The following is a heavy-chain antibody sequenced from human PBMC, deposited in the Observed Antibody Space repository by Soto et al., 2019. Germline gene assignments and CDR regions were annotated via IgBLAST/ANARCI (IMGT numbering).Heavy chain of an antibody. CDR3: ARGGYYYVWGSYRMYGADAFDI. V-gene: IGHV1-69*01. D-gene: IGHD3-16*02. J-gene: IGHJ3*02. CDR2: IIPIFGTA. CDR1: GGTFSSYA. Sequence: QVQLVQSGAEVKKPGSSVKVSCKASGGTFSSYAISWVRQAPGQGLEWMGGIIPIFGTANYAQKFQGRVTITADESTSTAYMELSSLRSEDTAVYYCARGGYYYVWGSYRMYGADAFDIWGQGTMVTVSS.